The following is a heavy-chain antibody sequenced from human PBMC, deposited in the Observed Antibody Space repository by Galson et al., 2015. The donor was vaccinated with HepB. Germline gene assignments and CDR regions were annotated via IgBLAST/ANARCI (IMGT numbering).Heavy chain of an antibody. CDR3: GSSSNTCCNS. Sequence: SLRLSCAASGFTFSSCWMHWVRQAPGKGLAWVSRINNDGSSTSYADSVKGRFTISRDNAKNTVYLQMNSLRAEDTAVYYCGSSSNTCCNSWGQGTLVTVSS. CDR1: GFTFSSCW. V-gene: IGHV3-74*01. CDR2: INNDGSST. J-gene: IGHJ4*02. D-gene: IGHD2-2*01.